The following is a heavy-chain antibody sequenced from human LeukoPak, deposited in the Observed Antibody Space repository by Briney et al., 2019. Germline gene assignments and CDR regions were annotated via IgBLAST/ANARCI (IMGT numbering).Heavy chain of an antibody. CDR3: ARAPSRGYSGYDNWFDP. D-gene: IGHD5-12*01. CDR2: IYHSGST. CDR1: GGSISSGGYS. Sequence: SETLSLTCAVSGGSISSGGYSWSWIRQPPGKGLEWIVYIYHSGSTYYNPSLKSRVTISVDTSKNQFSLKLSSVTAADTAVYYCARAPSRGYSGYDNWFDPWGQGTLVTVSS. V-gene: IGHV4-30-2*01. J-gene: IGHJ5*02.